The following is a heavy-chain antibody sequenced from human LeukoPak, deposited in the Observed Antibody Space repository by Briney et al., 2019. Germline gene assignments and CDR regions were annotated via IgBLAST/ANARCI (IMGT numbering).Heavy chain of an antibody. V-gene: IGHV3-30*02. Sequence: GGSLRLSCAASGFIFNTYVMHWVRQAPGKGLEWLAFIRYDGSNKNYADSVKGRFTISRDDSQNTLYLQMNSLKTEDTAMYYCTTQMTTVTRNVLLDYWGQGTLVTVSS. D-gene: IGHD4-17*01. CDR3: TTQMTTVTRNVLLDY. CDR2: IRYDGSNK. J-gene: IGHJ4*02. CDR1: GFIFNTYV.